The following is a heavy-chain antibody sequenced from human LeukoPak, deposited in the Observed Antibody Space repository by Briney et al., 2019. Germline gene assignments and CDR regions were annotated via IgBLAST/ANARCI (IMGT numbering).Heavy chain of an antibody. CDR2: ISSSSSAI. CDR3: VRDRDSTDSYVYMDV. D-gene: IGHD2-15*01. CDR1: GFTFRSYS. Sequence: GGSLRLSCVASGFTFRSYSMNWVRQAPGKGLEWLSYISSSSSAIHSADSVKGRFTISRDNAKDSLYLQMRSLGAEDTAVYYCVRDRDSTDSYVYMDVWGKGTTVTVSS. V-gene: IGHV3-48*01. J-gene: IGHJ6*03.